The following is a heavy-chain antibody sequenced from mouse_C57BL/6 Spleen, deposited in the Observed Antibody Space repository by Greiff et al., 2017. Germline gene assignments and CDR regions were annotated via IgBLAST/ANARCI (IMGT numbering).Heavy chain of an antibody. CDR3: ARYDYAWFAY. Sequence: QVQLQQPGAELVRPGSSVKLSCKASGYTFTSYWMHWVKQRPIQGLEWIGNIDPSDSDTHYNQKFKDKATLTVDKSSSTAYMQLSSLTSEDSAVYYCARYDYAWFAYWGQGTLVTVSA. D-gene: IGHD2-4*01. V-gene: IGHV1-52*01. CDR1: GYTFTSYW. CDR2: IDPSDSDT. J-gene: IGHJ3*01.